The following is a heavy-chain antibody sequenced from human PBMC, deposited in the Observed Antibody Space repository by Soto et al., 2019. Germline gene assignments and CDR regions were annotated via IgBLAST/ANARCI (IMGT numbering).Heavy chain of an antibody. Sequence: PGGSLRLSCAASGFTFDYYGMSWVRQAPGKGLEWVSAISGSGGSTYYADSVKGRFTISRDNSKNTLYLQMNSLRAEDTAVYYCALPYYDFWSGYFDYWGQGTLVTVSS. D-gene: IGHD3-3*01. V-gene: IGHV3-23*01. CDR2: ISGSGGST. CDR1: GFTFDYYG. CDR3: ALPYYDFWSGYFDY. J-gene: IGHJ4*02.